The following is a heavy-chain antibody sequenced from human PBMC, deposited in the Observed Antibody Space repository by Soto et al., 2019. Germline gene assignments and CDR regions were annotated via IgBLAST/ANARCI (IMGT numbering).Heavy chain of an antibody. Sequence: QVQLVESGGGLVKPGGSLRLSCAASGFTFSDYYMSWIRQAPGKGLEWVSYISSSGSTIYYADSVKGRFTISRDNAKNLLYLQMNSLRAEDTAVYYCAGDGVDIVATIMDYYYGMDVWGQGTTVTVSS. D-gene: IGHD5-12*01. V-gene: IGHV3-11*01. CDR1: GFTFSDYY. J-gene: IGHJ6*02. CDR2: ISSSGSTI. CDR3: AGDGVDIVATIMDYYYGMDV.